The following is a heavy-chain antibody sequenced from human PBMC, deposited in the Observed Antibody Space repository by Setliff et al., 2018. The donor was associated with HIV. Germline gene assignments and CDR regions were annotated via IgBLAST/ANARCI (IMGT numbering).Heavy chain of an antibody. CDR1: GFTFFDYA. D-gene: IGHD2-2*01. CDR2: ISSSGSYI. V-gene: IGHV3-21*01. CDR3: ARSRSTRDAFDT. Sequence: GGSLRLSCAASGFTFFDYALNWVRQAPGKGLEWVSSISSSGSYIYYADSVKGRFTISRDHATSALYLDMNTLRAEDTALYYCARSRSTRDAFDTWGQGTMVTVSS. J-gene: IGHJ3*02.